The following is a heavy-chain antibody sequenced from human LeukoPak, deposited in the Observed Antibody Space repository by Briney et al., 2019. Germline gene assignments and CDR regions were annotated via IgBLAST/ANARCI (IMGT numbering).Heavy chain of an antibody. CDR2: INEDGSVK. CDR1: GGTFSAYW. J-gene: IGHJ4*02. CDR3: AKVPRDSDCY. D-gene: IGHD2-21*02. Sequence: GGSLRLSCAVSGGTFSAYWMAWVRQSPGKGLEWVAEINEDGSVKYYVDSMKGRFTISKDNAKNSLYLQMNSLGAEDTAVYYCAKVPRDSDCYWGQGTLVTVSS. V-gene: IGHV3-7*01.